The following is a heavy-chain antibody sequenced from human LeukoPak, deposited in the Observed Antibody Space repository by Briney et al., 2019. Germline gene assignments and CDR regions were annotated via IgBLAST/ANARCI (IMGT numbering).Heavy chain of an antibody. CDR2: INHSGTT. CDR3: ARGGLANYFDY. Sequence: SQTLSLTCTVSGGSISSGDYYWSWIRQPPGKGLEWIGEINHSGTTNYNPSLKSRVTISVDTSKNQFSLKLTSVTAADTAVYYCARGGLANYFDYWGQGTLVPVSS. CDR1: GGSISSGDYY. V-gene: IGHV4-30-4*08. D-gene: IGHD3/OR15-3a*01. J-gene: IGHJ4*02.